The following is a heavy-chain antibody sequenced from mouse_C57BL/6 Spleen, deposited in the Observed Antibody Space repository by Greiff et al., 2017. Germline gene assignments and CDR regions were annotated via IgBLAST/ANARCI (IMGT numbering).Heavy chain of an antibody. CDR3: GRKGTTVSYWYFGV. V-gene: IGHV5-17*01. D-gene: IGHD1-1*01. CDR1: GFTFSDYG. Sequence: EVQLQQSGGGLVKPGGSLKLSCAASGFTFSDYGMHWVRQAPEKGLEWVAYISRGSGTIYYADTVKGRFTISRDKAKNTLFLQMTSLRSEDTAMCGCGRKGTTVSYWYFGVWGTGTTVTVSS. CDR2: ISRGSGTI. J-gene: IGHJ1*03.